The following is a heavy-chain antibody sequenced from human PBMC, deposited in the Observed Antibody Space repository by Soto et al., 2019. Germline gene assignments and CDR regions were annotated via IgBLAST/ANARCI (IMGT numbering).Heavy chain of an antibody. CDR3: ARSSGRRHVVTFDYGLDV. CDR2: SSSSGGYT. V-gene: IGHV3-11*06. J-gene: IGHJ6*02. CDR1: GFSVGDNY. D-gene: IGHD3-16*01. Sequence: QVQLVESGGGLVEPGGSLRLSCAASGFSVGDNYMTWIRQAPGKGLEWLSYSSSSGGYTNYADSVQGRFTISRDNAKNSLYLQMDSLRAEDTAVYFCARSSGRRHVVTFDYGLDVWGQGTTVTVSS.